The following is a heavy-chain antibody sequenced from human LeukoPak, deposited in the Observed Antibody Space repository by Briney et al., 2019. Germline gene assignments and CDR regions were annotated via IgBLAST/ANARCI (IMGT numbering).Heavy chain of an antibody. J-gene: IGHJ4*02. CDR3: ARLSGSSSPQFDY. CDR1: GFTFSSYS. Sequence: GWSLRLSCAASGFTFSSYSMNWVRQDPGKGLEWVSYISSSSSTIYYADSMMGPFNISRDNTKNSLYMQINSLRAEDTAVSYRARLSGSSSPQFDYWGQGTLVTVSS. V-gene: IGHV3-48*01. CDR2: ISSSSSTI. D-gene: IGHD6-6*01.